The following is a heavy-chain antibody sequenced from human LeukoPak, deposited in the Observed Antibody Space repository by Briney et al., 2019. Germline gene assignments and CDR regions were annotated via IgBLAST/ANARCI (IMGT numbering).Heavy chain of an antibody. D-gene: IGHD5-18*01. CDR1: GGSISSYY. CDR3: ARDRRDTSMVWDY. Sequence: SETLSLTCTVSGGSISSYYWSWIRQPPGKGLEWIGYIYYSGSTNYNPSLKSRVTISVDTSKNQFSLKMRSVTAADTAVYYCARDRRDTSMVWDYWGQGTLVTVSS. V-gene: IGHV4-59*01. CDR2: IYYSGST. J-gene: IGHJ4*02.